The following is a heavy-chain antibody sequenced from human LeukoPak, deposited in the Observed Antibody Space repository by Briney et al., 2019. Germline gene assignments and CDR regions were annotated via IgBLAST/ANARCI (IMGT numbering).Heavy chain of an antibody. D-gene: IGHD1-26*01. J-gene: IGHJ4*02. CDR2: ISAYNGNT. V-gene: IGHV1-18*01. CDR1: GYTFTSYG. Sequence: ASVKLSCKASGYTFTSYGISWVRQAPGQGLEWMGWISAYNGNTNYAQKLQGRVTMTTDTSTSTAYMQLSSLRADDTAVYYCARASGSYFSFDYWGQGTLVIVSS. CDR3: ARASGSYFSFDY.